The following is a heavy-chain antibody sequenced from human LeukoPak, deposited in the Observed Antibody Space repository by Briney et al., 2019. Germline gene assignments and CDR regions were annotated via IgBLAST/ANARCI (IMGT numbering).Heavy chain of an antibody. CDR2: IYYSGST. Sequence: SQTLSLTCTVSGGSISSGDYYWSWIRQPPGKGLEWIGYIYYSGSTYYNPSLKSRVTISVDTSKNQFSLKLSSMTAADTAVYYCAREGYSYGTNDYWGQGTLVTVSS. D-gene: IGHD5-18*01. V-gene: IGHV4-30-4*08. J-gene: IGHJ4*02. CDR3: AREGYSYGTNDY. CDR1: GGSISSGDYY.